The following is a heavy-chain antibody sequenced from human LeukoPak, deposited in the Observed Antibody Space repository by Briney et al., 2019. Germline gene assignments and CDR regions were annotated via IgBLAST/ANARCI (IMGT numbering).Heavy chain of an antibody. V-gene: IGHV3-48*04. CDR1: GFTFSSYS. CDR2: ISSSGSTI. Sequence: GGSLRLSCAASGFTFSSYSMNWVRQAPGKGLEWVSYISSSGSTIYYADSVKGRFTISRDNAKNSLYLQMNSLRAEDTAVYYCARDKSLYDTAFDYWGQGTLVTVSS. CDR3: ARDKSLYDTAFDY. J-gene: IGHJ4*02. D-gene: IGHD3-22*01.